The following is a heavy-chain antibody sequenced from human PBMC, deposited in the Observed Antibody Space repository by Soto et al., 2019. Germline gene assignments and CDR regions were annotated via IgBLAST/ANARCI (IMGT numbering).Heavy chain of an antibody. V-gene: IGHV3-48*03. J-gene: IGHJ3*02. CDR2: ISSSGSTI. CDR1: GFPFSIYE. Sequence: GGSLRLSCAASGFPFSIYEMNWVRQAPGKGLEWVSYISSSGSTIYYADSVKGRFTISRDNAKNSLYLQMNSLRDEDTAVYYCAREDDYDILIGADAFDIWDQGSMVTVSS. CDR3: AREDDYDILIGADAFDI. D-gene: IGHD3-9*01.